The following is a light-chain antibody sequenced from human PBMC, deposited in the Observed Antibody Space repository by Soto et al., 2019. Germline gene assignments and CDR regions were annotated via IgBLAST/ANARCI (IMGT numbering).Light chain of an antibody. CDR2: EGS. CDR1: SSDIGSYKL. CDR3: CSYAGSTNWV. J-gene: IGLJ3*02. Sequence: QSALTQPASVSGSPGQSITISCTGTSSDIGSYKLVSWYQQHPGKAPTIMIYEGSKRPSGVYNRFSGSTSGNTASLTTSGLQAEDEADYYCCSYAGSTNWVFGGGTKLTVL. V-gene: IGLV2-23*01.